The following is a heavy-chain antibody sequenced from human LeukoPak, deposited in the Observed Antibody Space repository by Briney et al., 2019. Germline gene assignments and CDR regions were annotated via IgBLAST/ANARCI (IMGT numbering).Heavy chain of an antibody. CDR2: IKQDGSEK. J-gene: IGHJ4*02. CDR1: GFTFSSYW. V-gene: IGHV3-7*04. CDR3: ARGYSRFDY. Sequence: GGSLRLSCAASGFTFSSYWMSWVRQAPGKGQEWVANIKQDGSEKYYVDSVKGRFTTSRDNAKNSLYLQMKSLRAEDTAVYYCARGYSRFDYWGQGTLVTVSS. D-gene: IGHD4-11*01.